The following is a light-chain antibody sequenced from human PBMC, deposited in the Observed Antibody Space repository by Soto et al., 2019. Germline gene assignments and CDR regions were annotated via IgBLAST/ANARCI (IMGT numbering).Light chain of an antibody. V-gene: IGKV3-20*01. CDR3: RQYGNSPGDT. CDR1: QSVSSSY. CDR2: GAS. Sequence: EIVLTQSPCTLSLSPGDRATLSCRASQSVSSSYLSWYQQKPGQAPRLLIYGASSRATGMPDTFSSSGSGTEFSTPISRLEHEDVAVYYCRQYGNSPGDTFGQGTKLEIK. J-gene: IGKJ2*01.